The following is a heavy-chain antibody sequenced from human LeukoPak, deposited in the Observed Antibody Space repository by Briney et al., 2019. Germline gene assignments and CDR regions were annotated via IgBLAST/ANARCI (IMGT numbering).Heavy chain of an antibody. CDR1: GFTFSSYG. V-gene: IGHV3-30*03. J-gene: IGHJ4*02. Sequence: PGGSLRLSCAASGFTFSSYGMHWVRQAPGKGLEWVAVISYDGSNKYYADSVKGRFTISRDNSKNTLYLQMNSLRDEDTAVYYCARDLHSGPYTFDYWGQGTLVTVSS. CDR2: ISYDGSNK. D-gene: IGHD1-26*01. CDR3: ARDLHSGPYTFDY.